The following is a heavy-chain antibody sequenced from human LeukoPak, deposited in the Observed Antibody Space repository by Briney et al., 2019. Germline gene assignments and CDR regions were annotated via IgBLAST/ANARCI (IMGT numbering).Heavy chain of an antibody. CDR2: INHSGST. CDR1: GGSFSGYY. CDR3: ARRGSTVYYYYYGMDV. J-gene: IGHJ6*02. D-gene: IGHD2-2*01. V-gene: IGHV4-34*01. Sequence: PSETLSLTCAVYGGSFSGYYWSWIRQPPGKGLEWIGEINHSGSTNYNPSLKSRVTISVDTSKNQFSLKLSSVTAADTAVYYCARRGSTVYYYYYGMDVWGQGTTVTVSS.